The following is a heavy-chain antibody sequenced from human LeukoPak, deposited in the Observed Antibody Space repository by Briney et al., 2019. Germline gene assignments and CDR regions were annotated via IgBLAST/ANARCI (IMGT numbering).Heavy chain of an antibody. CDR2: ISSSGSNI. V-gene: IGHV3-48*03. D-gene: IGHD4-17*01. Sequence: PGGSLRLSCARSGFTFSSYEMNWVRQAPGKGLEGVSYISSSGSNIYYADSVKGRFTISRDNAKNSLYLQMNSLRAEDTAVYYCARVSPNTVTTLQYFDYWGQGTLVTVSS. CDR1: GFTFSSYE. J-gene: IGHJ4*02. CDR3: ARVSPNTVTTLQYFDY.